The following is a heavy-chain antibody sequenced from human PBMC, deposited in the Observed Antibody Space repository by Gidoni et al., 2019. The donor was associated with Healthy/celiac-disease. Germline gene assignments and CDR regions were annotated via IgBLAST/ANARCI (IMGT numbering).Heavy chain of an antibody. CDR1: GYSFTSYW. J-gene: IGHJ5*02. CDR2: IYPGDSDT. D-gene: IGHD6-6*01. V-gene: IGHV5-51*01. Sequence: EVQLVQSGAEVKKPGESLKISCKGSGYSFTSYWIGWVRQMPGKGLEWMGIIYPGDSDTRYSPSFQGQVTISADKSISTAYLQWSSLKASDTAMYYCARSPSSSSGAPNWFDPWGQGTLVTVSS. CDR3: ARSPSSSSGAPNWFDP.